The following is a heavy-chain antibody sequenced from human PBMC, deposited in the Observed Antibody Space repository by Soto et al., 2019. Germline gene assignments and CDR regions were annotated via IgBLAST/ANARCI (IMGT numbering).Heavy chain of an antibody. Sequence: PSDTLSLTCTVSGASISYGGFSCSWIRQSPGKGLEWIGYISHLENTYFHPSFKSRLTMSIDRRRNQFSLNLSSVTAADMAVYYCARGGGYDSFDYWGQGVLVTVSS. D-gene: IGHD5-12*01. J-gene: IGHJ4*02. V-gene: IGHV4-30-2*06. CDR3: ARGGGYDSFDY. CDR1: GASISYGGFS. CDR2: ISHLENT.